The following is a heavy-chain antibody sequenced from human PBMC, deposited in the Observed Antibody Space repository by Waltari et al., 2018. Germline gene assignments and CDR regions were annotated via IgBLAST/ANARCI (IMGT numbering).Heavy chain of an antibody. D-gene: IGHD6-13*01. CDR1: GFPFSSYA. CDR2: IYSGGST. V-gene: IGHV3-23*03. CDR3: AKAQAAAAAGAFDI. J-gene: IGHJ3*02. Sequence: EVQLLESGGGLVQPGGSLRLSCAASGFPFSSYAMSWVRQAPGKGLEWVSVIYSGGSTYYADSVKGRFTISRDNSKNTLYLQMNSLRAEDTAVYYCAKAQAAAAAGAFDIWGQGTMVTVSS.